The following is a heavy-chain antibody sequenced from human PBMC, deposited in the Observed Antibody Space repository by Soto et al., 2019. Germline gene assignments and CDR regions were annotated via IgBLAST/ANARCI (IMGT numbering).Heavy chain of an antibody. CDR2: IYHSGST. Sequence: SETLSLTXAVSGGSISSSNWWSWVRQPPGKGLEWIGEIYHSGSTNYNPSLKSRVTISVDKSKNQFSLKLSSVTAADTAVYYCARGRITMVRGVIISMDVWGQGTTVTVSS. D-gene: IGHD3-10*01. CDR3: ARGRITMVRGVIISMDV. J-gene: IGHJ6*02. CDR1: GGSISSSNW. V-gene: IGHV4-4*02.